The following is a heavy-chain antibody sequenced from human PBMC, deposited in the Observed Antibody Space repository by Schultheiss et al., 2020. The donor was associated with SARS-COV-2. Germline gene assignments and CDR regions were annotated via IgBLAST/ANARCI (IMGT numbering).Heavy chain of an antibody. D-gene: IGHD4-17*01. V-gene: IGHV3-30*04. CDR2: ISYDGSNK. Sequence: GGSLRLSCAASGFTFSSYAMHWVRQAPGKGLEWVAVISYDGSNKYYADSVKGRFTISRDNSKNTLYLQMNSLRAEDTAVYYCAKPTTVTSYYFDYWGQGTLVTVSS. CDR1: GFTFSSYA. J-gene: IGHJ4*02. CDR3: AKPTTVTSYYFDY.